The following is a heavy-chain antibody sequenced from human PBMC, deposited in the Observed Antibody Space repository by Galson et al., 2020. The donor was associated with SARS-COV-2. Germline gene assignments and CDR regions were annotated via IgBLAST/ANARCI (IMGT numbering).Heavy chain of an antibody. D-gene: IGHD6-13*01. Sequence: GESLKISCAASGFSFSTYALHWVRQAPGKGLDWVAIISYDGSTKYNANSVKGRFTISRDNSKNTLYLQMNSLRAEDTAVYYCARETHDYSSSWYDYWGHGTLVTVAS. CDR2: ISYDGSTK. V-gene: IGHV3-30*01. CDR1: GFSFSTYA. J-gene: IGHJ5*01. CDR3: ARETHDYSSSWYDY.